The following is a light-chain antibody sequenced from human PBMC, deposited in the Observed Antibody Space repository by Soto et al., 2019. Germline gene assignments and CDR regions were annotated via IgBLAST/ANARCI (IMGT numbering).Light chain of an antibody. CDR1: SGSIASNH. V-gene: IGLV6-57*04. CDR2: KND. Sequence: KFMLTQPHSVSESPGKTVSISCTRSSGSIASNHVQWYQQRPGSAPTTMIYKNDQRPSGVPDRFSGSIDSSSNSASLTISGLKTEDEADYYCKSYDTNSVVFGGGTQLTV. CDR3: KSYDTNSVV. J-gene: IGLJ2*01.